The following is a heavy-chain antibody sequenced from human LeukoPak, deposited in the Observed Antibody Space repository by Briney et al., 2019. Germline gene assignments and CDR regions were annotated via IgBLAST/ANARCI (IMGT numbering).Heavy chain of an antibody. CDR1: GFNFNDYW. J-gene: IGHJ4*02. D-gene: IGHD1-1*01. Sequence: GGSLRLSCAASGFNFNDYWMRWVRQGPGKGLVWVSRINSDGRSIDYADSVKGRFTISRDNARNSLYPQMHSLRAEDTAVYYCARDTTGDAGGVFDSWGQGTLVTVSS. V-gene: IGHV3-74*01. CDR2: INSDGRSI. CDR3: ARDTTGDAGGVFDS.